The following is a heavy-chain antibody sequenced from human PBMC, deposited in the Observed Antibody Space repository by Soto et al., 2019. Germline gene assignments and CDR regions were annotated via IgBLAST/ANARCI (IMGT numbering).Heavy chain of an antibody. CDR1: GFSLTTGVG. V-gene: IGHV2-5*02. CDR2: VYWDDDK. Sequence: STLEESGPTLVKPTETLILTCTFSGFSLTTGVGVGWVRQPPGKALEWLALVYWDDDKHYTPSLMSRLTITKDISKGQVVLTMTNMDPVDTATYYCATLTADFWGPGTLVTVSS. J-gene: IGHJ4*02. CDR3: ATLTADF.